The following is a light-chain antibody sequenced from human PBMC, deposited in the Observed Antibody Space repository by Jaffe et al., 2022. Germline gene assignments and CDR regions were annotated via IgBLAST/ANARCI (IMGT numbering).Light chain of an antibody. CDR1: SNDVGGYNT. J-gene: IGLJ2*01. Sequence: QSALTQPPSASGSLGQSVTISCTGSSNDVGGYNTVSWYQQYPGKAPKLIIYEVTKRPSGVPDRFSASKSGNTASLTVSGLQADDEADYYCCSYAGSDNHILFGGGTKLTVL. CDR3: CSYAGSDNHIL. CDR2: EVT. V-gene: IGLV2-8*01.